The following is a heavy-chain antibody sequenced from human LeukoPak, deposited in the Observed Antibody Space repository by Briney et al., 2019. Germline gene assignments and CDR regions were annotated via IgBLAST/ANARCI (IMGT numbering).Heavy chain of an antibody. CDR2: IYYSGST. Sequence: SETLSLTCTVSGGSISSYYWSWIRQPLGKGLEWIGYIYYSGSTNYNPSLKSRVTISVDTSKNQFSLKLSSVTAADTAVYYCARDTVRGVGADAFDIWGQGTMVTVSS. D-gene: IGHD3-10*01. V-gene: IGHV4-59*01. J-gene: IGHJ3*02. CDR3: ARDTVRGVGADAFDI. CDR1: GGSISSYY.